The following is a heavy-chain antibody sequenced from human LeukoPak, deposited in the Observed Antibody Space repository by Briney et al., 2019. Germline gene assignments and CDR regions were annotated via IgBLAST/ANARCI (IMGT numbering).Heavy chain of an antibody. D-gene: IGHD3-10*01. CDR2: ISWKSGSI. CDR1: GFTFDDYA. V-gene: IGHV3-9*01. CDR3: AKGGFGELFDPDFDY. J-gene: IGHJ4*02. Sequence: GGSLRLSCAASGFTFDDYAMHWVRQAPGKGLEWVSGISWKSGSIGYADSVKGRFTISRDNAKNSLYLQMNSLRAEDTALYYCAKGGFGELFDPDFDYWGQGTLVTVSS.